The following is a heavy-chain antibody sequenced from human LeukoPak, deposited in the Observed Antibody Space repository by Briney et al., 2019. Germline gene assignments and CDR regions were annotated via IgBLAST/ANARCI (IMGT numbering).Heavy chain of an antibody. D-gene: IGHD6-6*01. J-gene: IGHJ4*02. CDR3: AGQDLEIAARRTLGY. Sequence: PGGSLRLSCAASGFTFSSYSMNWVRQAPGKGLEWVSSISSSSSYIYYADSVKGRFTISRDNAKNSLYLQMNSLRAEDTAVYYCAGQDLEIAARRTLGYWGQGTLATVSS. V-gene: IGHV3-21*01. CDR1: GFTFSSYS. CDR2: ISSSSSYI.